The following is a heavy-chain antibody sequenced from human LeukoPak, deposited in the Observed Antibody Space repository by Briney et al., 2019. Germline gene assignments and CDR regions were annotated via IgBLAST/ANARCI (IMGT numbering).Heavy chain of an antibody. CDR1: GYTFTSYG. D-gene: IGHD3-22*01. CDR3: ARDGYYYDSSGYYPFWY. V-gene: IGHV1-18*01. CDR2: ISAYNGNT. J-gene: IGHJ4*02. Sequence: ASVKVSCKASGYTFTSYGISWVRQAPGQGLEWMGWISAYNGNTNYAQKLQGRVTMTTGTSTSTAYMELRSLRSDDTAVYYCARDGYYYDSSGYYPFWYRGQGTLVTVSS.